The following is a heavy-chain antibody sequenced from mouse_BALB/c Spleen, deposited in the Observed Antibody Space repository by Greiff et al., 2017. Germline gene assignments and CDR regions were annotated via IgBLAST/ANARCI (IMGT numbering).Heavy chain of an antibody. CDR1: GYSITSDYA. Sequence: DVQLVESGPGLVKPSQSLSLTCTVTGYSITSDYAWNWIRQFPGNKLEWMGYISYSGSTSYNPSLKSRISITRDTSKNQFFLQLNSVTTEDTATYYCARNWDPSPYYYGSPRNSCYAMDYWGQGTSVTVSS. D-gene: IGHD1-1*01. J-gene: IGHJ4*01. V-gene: IGHV3-2*02. CDR3: ARNWDPSPYYYGSPRNSCYAMDY. CDR2: ISYSGST.